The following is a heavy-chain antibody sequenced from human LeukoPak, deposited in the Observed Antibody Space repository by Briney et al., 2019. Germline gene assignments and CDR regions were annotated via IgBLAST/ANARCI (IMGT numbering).Heavy chain of an antibody. J-gene: IGHJ4*02. CDR2: IESSGATT. V-gene: IGHV3-23*01. CDR1: GFTFSRYA. D-gene: IGHD4-17*01. CDR3: ARDTYGAPDS. Sequence: GGSLRLSCAASGFTFSRYAMSWARQAPGKGLEWVSLIESSGATTYYADSVKGRFTISRDDSKNTLYLQMDSLRAEDTALYYCARDTYGAPDSWGQGTLVTVSS.